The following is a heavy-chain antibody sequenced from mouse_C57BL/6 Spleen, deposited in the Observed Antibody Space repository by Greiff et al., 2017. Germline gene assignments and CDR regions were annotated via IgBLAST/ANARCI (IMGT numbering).Heavy chain of an antibody. CDR3: ARGRVPLDMDY. J-gene: IGHJ4*01. V-gene: IGHV5-17*01. D-gene: IGHD5-1*01. CDR1: GFTFSDYG. CDR2: ISSGSSTI. Sequence: EVKLMESGGGLVKPGGSLKLSCAASGFTFSDYGMHWVRQAPEKGLEWVAYISSGSSTIYYADTVKGRFTISRDNAKNTLFLQMTSLRSEDTAMYYCARGRVPLDMDYWGQGTSVTVSS.